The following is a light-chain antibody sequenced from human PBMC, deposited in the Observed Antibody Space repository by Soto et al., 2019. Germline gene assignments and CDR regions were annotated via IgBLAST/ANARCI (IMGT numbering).Light chain of an antibody. CDR1: QSVSSN. Sequence: EIGMAQSPATLSVSPGERATLSCRASQSVSSNLAWYQQKPGQAPRLLIYDTSTRATGIPARFSGSGSGTEFTLTISSLQSEDFAVYYCQQYNNWPPITFGQGTRLEIK. V-gene: IGKV3-15*01. CDR3: QQYNNWPPIT. CDR2: DTS. J-gene: IGKJ5*01.